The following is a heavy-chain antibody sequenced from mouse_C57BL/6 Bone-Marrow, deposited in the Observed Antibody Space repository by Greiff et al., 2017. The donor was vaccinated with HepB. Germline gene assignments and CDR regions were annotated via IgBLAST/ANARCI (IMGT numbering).Heavy chain of an antibody. D-gene: IGHD1-1*01. J-gene: IGHJ3*01. CDR1: GFTFSSYG. CDR3: TRHYAFAY. Sequence: EVKLMESGGDLVKPGGSLKLSCAASGFTFSSYGMSWVRQTPDKRLEWVATISSGGSYTYYPDSVKGRFTISRDNAKKTLYLQMSSLKSEDTAMYYCTRHYAFAYWGQGTLVTVSA. V-gene: IGHV5-6*01. CDR2: ISSGGSYT.